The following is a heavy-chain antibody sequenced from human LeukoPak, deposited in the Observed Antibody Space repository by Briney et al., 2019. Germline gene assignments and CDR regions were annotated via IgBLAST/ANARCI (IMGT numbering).Heavy chain of an antibody. CDR1: GSTFDDYA. V-gene: IGHV3-9*01. CDR2: ISWNSGSI. J-gene: IGHJ4*02. Sequence: GGSLRLSCAASGSTFDDYAMHWVRQAPGKGLEWVSGISWNSGSIGYADSVKGRFTISRDNAKNSLYLQMNSLRAEDTALYYCAKAKAVAGITTDYWGQGTLVTVSS. D-gene: IGHD6-19*01. CDR3: AKAKAVAGITTDY.